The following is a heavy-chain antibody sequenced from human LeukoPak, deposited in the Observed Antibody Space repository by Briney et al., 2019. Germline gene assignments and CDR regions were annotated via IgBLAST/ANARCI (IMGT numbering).Heavy chain of an antibody. V-gene: IGHV3-7*01. CDR2: IKEDGSEI. CDR1: GFNFREYW. D-gene: IGHD6-19*01. J-gene: IGHJ4*02. CDR3: VRAGWELDY. Sequence: GGSLRLSCAASGFNFREYWMSWVRQAPGKGLQWVAHIKEDGSEIYYLDSVKGRFTIARDDAKNSLYLHMNSLRAEDTALYYCVRAGWELDYWGQGTLVTVSS.